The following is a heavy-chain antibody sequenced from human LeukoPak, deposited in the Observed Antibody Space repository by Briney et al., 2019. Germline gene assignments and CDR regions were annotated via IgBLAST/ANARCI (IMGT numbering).Heavy chain of an antibody. J-gene: IGHJ4*02. V-gene: IGHV4-4*09. CDR1: GGSISPYF. Sequence: SETLSLTCTVSGGSISPYFWSWIRQPPGKGPEWIGYIYTDGSTKYNPSLESRVTISLDTSKNQFSLKLSSVTAADTAVYYCARRQIYFDHWGQGTLVTVSS. CDR2: IYTDGST. CDR3: ARRQIYFDH.